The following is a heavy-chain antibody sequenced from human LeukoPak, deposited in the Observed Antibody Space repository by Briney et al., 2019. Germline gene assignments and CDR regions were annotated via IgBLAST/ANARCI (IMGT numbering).Heavy chain of an antibody. CDR2: IIPIFGTA. CDR1: GYTFTSYG. V-gene: IGHV1-69*13. CDR3: ARAIYYYYMDV. J-gene: IGHJ6*03. Sequence: GASVKVSCKASGYTFTSYGISWVRQAPGQGLEWMGGIIPIFGTANYAQKFQGRVTITADESTSTAYMELSSLRSEDTAVYYCARAIYYYYMDVWGKGTTVTVSS.